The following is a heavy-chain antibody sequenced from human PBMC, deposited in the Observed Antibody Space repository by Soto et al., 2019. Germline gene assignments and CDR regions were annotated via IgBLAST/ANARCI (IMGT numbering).Heavy chain of an antibody. D-gene: IGHD3-10*01. V-gene: IGHV3-15*01. J-gene: IGHJ4*02. Sequence: EVQLVESGGGLVKPGGSLRLSCAASGFTFSNALMTWVRQAPGKGLEWVGRVKSKSDGGTTDYAEPVKGRFTISRDDSENTLYLQMNSLKADDTGMYYSTTGSTGRDYWGQGTLVTVSS. CDR2: VKSKSDGGTT. CDR1: GFTFSNAL. CDR3: TTGSTGRDY.